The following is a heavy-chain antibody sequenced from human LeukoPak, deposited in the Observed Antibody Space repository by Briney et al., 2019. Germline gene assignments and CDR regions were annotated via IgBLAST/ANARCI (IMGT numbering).Heavy chain of an antibody. Sequence: QTGGSLRLSCAASGFTFSTYGMHWVRQAPGKGLEWVSRINSDGSSTSYADSVKGRFTIYRDNAKNTLYLQMNSLRAEDTAVYYCARGSSSWYYDYYYMDVWGKGTTVTVSS. CDR2: INSDGSST. CDR1: GFTFSTYG. J-gene: IGHJ6*03. D-gene: IGHD6-13*01. CDR3: ARGSSSWYYDYYYMDV. V-gene: IGHV3-74*01.